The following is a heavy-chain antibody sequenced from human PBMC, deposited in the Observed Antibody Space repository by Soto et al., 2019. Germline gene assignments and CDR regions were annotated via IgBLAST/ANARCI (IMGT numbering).Heavy chain of an antibody. CDR2: IYPGDSDT. V-gene: IGHV5-51*01. CDR1: GYSFTSYW. Sequence: GESLEISCKGSGYSFTSYWIGWVRQMPGKGLEWMGIIYPGDSDTRYSPSFQGQVTISADKSISTAYLQWSSLKASDTAMYYCASNVLLWFGESPGAFDIWGQGTMVTV. CDR3: ASNVLLWFGESPGAFDI. J-gene: IGHJ3*02. D-gene: IGHD3-10*01.